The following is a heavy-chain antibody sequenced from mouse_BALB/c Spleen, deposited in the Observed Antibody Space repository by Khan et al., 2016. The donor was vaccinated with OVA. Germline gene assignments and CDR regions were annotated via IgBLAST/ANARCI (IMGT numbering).Heavy chain of an antibody. CDR1: GFSLTNYD. CDR2: IWSDGST. V-gene: IGHV2-6-1*01. J-gene: IGHJ4*01. D-gene: IGHD2-10*01. Sequence: VQLQESGPGLVAPSQSLSITCTISGFSLTNYDIHWVRQPPGKGLEWLVVIWSDGSTTYYSALISRLTISKDNSKSQDYLTLNSLQTDDTGMYFCDRQAYYYERVMEYWGQGTSVTVSS. CDR3: DRQAYYYERVMEY.